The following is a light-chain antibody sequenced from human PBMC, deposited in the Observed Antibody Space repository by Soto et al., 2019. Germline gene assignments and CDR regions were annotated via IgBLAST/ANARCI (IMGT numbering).Light chain of an antibody. V-gene: IGLV2-23*01. CDR2: EGS. CDR3: CSYLGSTSVV. Sequence: QSALTQPASVSGSPGQSITISCTGTSSDVGIYNLVSWYQLHPGKTPKLMIYEGSKRPSGVSNRFSGSRSGNTASLTISGLQAEDEADYYCCSYLGSTSVVFGGGTKLTVL. J-gene: IGLJ2*01. CDR1: SSDVGIYNL.